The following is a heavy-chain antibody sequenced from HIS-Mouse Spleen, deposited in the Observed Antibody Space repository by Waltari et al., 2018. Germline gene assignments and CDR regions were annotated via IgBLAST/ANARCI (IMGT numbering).Heavy chain of an antibody. D-gene: IGHD1-26*01. CDR1: GGSFSGYY. CDR2: INHSGST. CDR3: ARMGPASGSYGDY. J-gene: IGHJ4*02. Sequence: QVQLQQWGAGLLKPSETLSLTCAVYGGSFSGYYWSWLRPPPGKGLEWIGEINHSGSTNYNPSLKSRVTISVDTSKNQFSLKLSSVTAADTAVYYCARMGPASGSYGDYWGQGTLVTVSS. V-gene: IGHV4-34*01.